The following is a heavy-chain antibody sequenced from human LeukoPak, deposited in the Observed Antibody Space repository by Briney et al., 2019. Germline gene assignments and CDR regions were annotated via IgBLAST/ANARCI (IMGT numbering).Heavy chain of an antibody. V-gene: IGHV4-38-2*02. D-gene: IGHD1-26*01. CDR1: GYSISSGYY. Sequence: PSETLSLTCTVSGYSISSGYYWGWIRQPPGKGLEWIGSIYHSGSTYYNPSLKSRVTISVDTSKNQFSLKLSSVTAADTAVYYCARGGNFWRELLDWGQGTLVTVSS. CDR2: IYHSGST. J-gene: IGHJ4*02. CDR3: ARGGNFWRELLD.